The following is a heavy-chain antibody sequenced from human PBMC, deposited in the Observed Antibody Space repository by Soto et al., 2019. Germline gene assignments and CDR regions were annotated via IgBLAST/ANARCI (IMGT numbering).Heavy chain of an antibody. V-gene: IGHV1-18*01. D-gene: IGHD6-19*01. J-gene: IGHJ6*02. CDR1: GYTFTSYG. Sequence: QVQLVQSGAEVKKPWASVKVSCKASGYTFTSYGISWVRQAPGQGREWMGWTSAYNGNTNYAKKLQGRVTMTTDTSTSTAYMELRSLRSDYTAVYYCARRQWLVGGYYYGMDGWGQGTTVTVSS. CDR3: ARRQWLVGGYYYGMDG. CDR2: TSAYNGNT.